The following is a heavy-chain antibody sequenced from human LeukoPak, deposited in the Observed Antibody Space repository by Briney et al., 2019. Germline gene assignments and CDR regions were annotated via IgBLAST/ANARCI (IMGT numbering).Heavy chain of an antibody. CDR3: ARDSTDYYYSMDV. D-gene: IGHD3/OR15-3a*01. Sequence: PSETLSLTCAVYGGSFSGYYWSWIRQPQGKGLEWVGKINHSGSTNYNPSSKSRVTISVDTSKNQFSLKLSSVTAADTAVYYCARDSTDYYYSMDVWGKGTTVTVSS. V-gene: IGHV4-34*01. CDR2: INHSGST. J-gene: IGHJ6*03. CDR1: GGSFSGYY.